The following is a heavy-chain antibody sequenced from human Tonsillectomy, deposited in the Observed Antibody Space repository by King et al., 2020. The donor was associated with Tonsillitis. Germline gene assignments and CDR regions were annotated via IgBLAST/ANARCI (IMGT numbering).Heavy chain of an antibody. CDR2: ISGRGDTT. Sequence: VQLVESGGGLVQPGGSLRLSCAASGFTFSNYDMTWVRQAPGKGLEWVSAISGRGDTTYYADSVKGRFTISRDNSKNTLHRQMNSLRADDTAVYYCAKDRAYSVYDSDSGLDFWGQGTLVTVSS. D-gene: IGHD5/OR15-5a*01. CDR3: AKDRAYSVYDSDSGLDF. V-gene: IGHV3-23*04. J-gene: IGHJ4*02. CDR1: GFTFSNYD.